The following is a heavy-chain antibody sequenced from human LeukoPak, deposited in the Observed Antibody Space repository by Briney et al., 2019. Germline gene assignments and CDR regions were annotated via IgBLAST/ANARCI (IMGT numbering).Heavy chain of an antibody. CDR1: GDSMSGYS. CDR3: ARVHIVTGTYFDS. J-gene: IGHJ4*02. CDR2: IYSSYFT. Sequence: SETLCLTCTVSGDSMSGYSWSWLRQPAGKELEWIGRIYSSYFTEYNLSLDGRVTMSIDTSKNQFSLMLDSVTAADTAVYYCARVHIVTGTYFDSWGQGALVTVSS. D-gene: IGHD3-10*01. V-gene: IGHV4-4*07.